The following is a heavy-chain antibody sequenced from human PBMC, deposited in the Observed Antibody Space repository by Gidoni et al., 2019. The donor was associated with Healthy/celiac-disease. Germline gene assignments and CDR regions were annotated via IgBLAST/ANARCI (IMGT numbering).Heavy chain of an antibody. CDR3: ARGGYSYGHDY. CDR2: IYYSGST. CDR1: GGPISSSSYY. Sequence: QLQLQESRPGLVKPSETLYPPCTVAGGPISSSSYYWGWIRQPPGKGLEWIGSIYYSGSTYYNPSLKSRVTISVDTSKNQFSLELSSVTAADTAVYYCARGGYSYGHDYWGQGTLVTVSS. J-gene: IGHJ4*02. D-gene: IGHD5-18*01. V-gene: IGHV4-39*01.